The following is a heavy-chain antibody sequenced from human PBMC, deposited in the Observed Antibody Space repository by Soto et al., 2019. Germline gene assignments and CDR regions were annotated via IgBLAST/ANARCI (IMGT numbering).Heavy chain of an antibody. CDR3: ARGWGYDSNDYYYAY. CDR1: GGTFSRHA. CDR2: IIPIFGTA. J-gene: IGHJ4*02. Sequence: QVQLVQSGAEVRKPGSSMKVSCKASGGTFSRHAISWVRQAPGQGLEWMGGIIPIFGTANHAQKFQGRVTIIADESTSTVYMELSSLRSEVTAMYYCARGWGYDSNDYYYAYWGQETLVIVSS. V-gene: IGHV1-69*01. D-gene: IGHD3-22*01.